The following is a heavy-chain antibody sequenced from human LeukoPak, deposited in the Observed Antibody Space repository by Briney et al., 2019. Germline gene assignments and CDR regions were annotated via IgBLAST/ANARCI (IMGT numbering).Heavy chain of an antibody. V-gene: IGHV3-33*01. CDR3: ARDGYCSSTSCAPGDY. CDR1: GFTFSSYG. CDR2: IWYDGSNK. Sequence: PGRSLRLSCAASGFTFSSYGMHWVRQAPGKGLERVAVIWYDGSNKYYADSVKGRFTISRDNSKNTLYLQMNSLRAEDTAVYYCARDGYCSSTSCAPGDYWGQGTLVTVSS. J-gene: IGHJ4*02. D-gene: IGHD2-2*03.